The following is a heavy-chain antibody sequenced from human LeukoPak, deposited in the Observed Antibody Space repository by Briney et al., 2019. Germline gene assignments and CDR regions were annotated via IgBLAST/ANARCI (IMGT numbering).Heavy chain of an antibody. Sequence: GGSLRLSCAASGLTFSSYAMSWVRQAPGKGLEWVSAISGSGGSTYYADSVKGRFTISRDNSKNTLYLQMNSLRAEDTAVYYCAKDRIITMIVVALDYWGQGTLVTVSS. CDR1: GLTFSSYA. CDR2: ISGSGGST. J-gene: IGHJ4*02. V-gene: IGHV3-23*01. D-gene: IGHD3-22*01. CDR3: AKDRIITMIVVALDY.